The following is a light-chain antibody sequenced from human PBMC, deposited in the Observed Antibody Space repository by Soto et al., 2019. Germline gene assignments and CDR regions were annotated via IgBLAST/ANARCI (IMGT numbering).Light chain of an antibody. Sequence: EIVLTQSPNTLPLSPRERATLSRRASQSVSSDLAWYQQKAGQAPRLLIYGASTRATGIPDRFSGSGSGTDFTLTISRLEPEDFAVYYCQQYGSSRTFGQGTKVDVK. CDR3: QQYGSSRT. CDR2: GAS. CDR1: QSVSSD. J-gene: IGKJ1*01. V-gene: IGKV3-20*01.